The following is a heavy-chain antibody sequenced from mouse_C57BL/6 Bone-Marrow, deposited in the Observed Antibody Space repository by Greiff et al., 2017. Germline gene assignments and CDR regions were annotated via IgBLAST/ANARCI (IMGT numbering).Heavy chain of an antibody. CDR1: GFNIKDDY. V-gene: IGHV14-4*01. CDR3: TTQCYYGSRLYYFDY. Sequence: VQLKQSGAELVRPGASVKLSCTASGFNIKDDYMHWVKQRPEQGLEWLGWIDPENGDTEYASKFQGKATITADTSSNTAYLQLSSLSSEDTVVYYCTTQCYYGSRLYYFDYWGQGTTLTVSS. J-gene: IGHJ2*01. D-gene: IGHD1-1*01. CDR2: IDPENGDT.